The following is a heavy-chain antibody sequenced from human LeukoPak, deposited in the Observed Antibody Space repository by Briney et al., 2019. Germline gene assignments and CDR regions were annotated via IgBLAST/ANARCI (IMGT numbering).Heavy chain of an antibody. D-gene: IGHD2/OR15-2a*01. CDR3: AKDSAKKYDDY. CDR1: GFTFSSYE. CDR2: ISSSGGTI. Sequence: GGSLRLSCAASGFTFSSYEMHWVRRAPGKGLEWVSYISSSGGTIFYADSVKGRLTISRDNAKNSLYLQMNSLRAEDTAVYYCAKDSAKKYDDYWGQGTLVTVSS. V-gene: IGHV3-48*03. J-gene: IGHJ4*02.